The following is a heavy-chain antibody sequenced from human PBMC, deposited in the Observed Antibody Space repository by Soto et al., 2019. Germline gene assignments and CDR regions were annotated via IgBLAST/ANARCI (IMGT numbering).Heavy chain of an antibody. CDR1: GYTFTGYY. CDR3: ARETGRLTRYNCKTIWFDP. J-gene: IGHJ5*02. Sequence: QVQLVQSGAEVKKPGASVKVSCKASGYTFTGYYMHWVRQAPGQGLEWMGWINPNSGGTNYAQKVQGRVTMTRDTAISTAYMELSRLRADDTAVYYRARETGRLTRYNCKTIWFDPWGQGTLVTVSS. V-gene: IGHV1-2*02. CDR2: INPNSGGT. D-gene: IGHD1-20*01.